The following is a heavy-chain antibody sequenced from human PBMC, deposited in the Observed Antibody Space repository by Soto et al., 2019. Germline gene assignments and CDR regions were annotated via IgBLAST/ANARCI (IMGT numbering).Heavy chain of an antibody. CDR2: IYWDDDK. CDR1: GFSLSTSGVG. CDR3: AHSLYDYVWGTNCFDT. D-gene: IGHD3-16*01. J-gene: IGHJ5*02. Sequence: QITLKESGPTLVKPTQTLTLTCTFSGFSLSTSGVGVGWIRQPPGKALERLALIYWDDDKRYSPSPKSRLTITKDTAKNQVVLTMTNMDPVDTATYYCAHSLYDYVWGTNCFDTWGQGTLVTVSS. V-gene: IGHV2-5*02.